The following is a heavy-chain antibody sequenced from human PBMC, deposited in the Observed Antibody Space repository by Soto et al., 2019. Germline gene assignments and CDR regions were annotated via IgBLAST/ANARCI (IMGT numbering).Heavy chain of an antibody. J-gene: IGHJ4*02. D-gene: IGHD2-15*01. CDR1: GFTFSSYG. CDR3: AKDLGVVTAGDNDY. CDR2: ISYDGSNK. Sequence: QVQLVESGGGVVQPGRSLRLSCAASGFTFSSYGTHWVRQAPGKGLEWVAVISYDGSNKYYADSVKGRFTISRDNSKNTLYLQMNSLRAEATAVYYCAKDLGVVTAGDNDYWGQGTLVTVAS. V-gene: IGHV3-30*18.